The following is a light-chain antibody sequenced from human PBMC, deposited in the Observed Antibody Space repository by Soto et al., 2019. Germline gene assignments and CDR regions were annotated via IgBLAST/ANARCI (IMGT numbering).Light chain of an antibody. CDR3: QQYNYWLS. Sequence: EVVMTQSPATLSVSPGERATLSCRASQSVNSNLAWYQKKPGQAPRLVIYGASTRATGIPGRFSGSGSGTEFTLTISSLQAEDFAVYYCQQYNYWLSLGGGTKVEIK. V-gene: IGKV3D-15*01. CDR2: GAS. J-gene: IGKJ4*01. CDR1: QSVNSN.